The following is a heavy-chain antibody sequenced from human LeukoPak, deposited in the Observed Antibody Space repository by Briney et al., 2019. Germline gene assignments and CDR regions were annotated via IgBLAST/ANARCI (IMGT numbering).Heavy chain of an antibody. V-gene: IGHV3-23*01. J-gene: IGHJ4*02. CDR1: GFTFSIYA. Sequence: GGSLRLSCAASGFTFSIYAMRWVRQAPGKGLEWVSSISGSVASTYYMDSVKGRFTISRDNSKNILYLQVNSLRAEDTAIYYCAKDVIAGQGRNFDSWGQGTLITVSS. D-gene: IGHD6-13*01. CDR3: AKDVIAGQGRNFDS. CDR2: ISGSVAST.